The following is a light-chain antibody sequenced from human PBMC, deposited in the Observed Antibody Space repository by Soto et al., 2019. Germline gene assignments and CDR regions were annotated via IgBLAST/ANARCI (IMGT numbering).Light chain of an antibody. CDR1: SSNIGAHYD. CDR2: GNT. CDR3: QSYDSSLSAYV. V-gene: IGLV1-40*01. Sequence: QSVLTQPPSVSGAPGQRVTISCTGSSSNIGAHYDVQWYQQLPGTAPKLLVYGNTNRPSGVPDRFSGSSSGTSASLAITGLQAEDEADYYCQSYDSSLSAYVFGGGTQLTVL. J-gene: IGLJ2*01.